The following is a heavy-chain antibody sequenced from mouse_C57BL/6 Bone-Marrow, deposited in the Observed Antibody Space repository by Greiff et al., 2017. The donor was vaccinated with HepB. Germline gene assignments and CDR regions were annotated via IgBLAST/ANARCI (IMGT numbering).Heavy chain of an antibody. J-gene: IGHJ4*01. CDR1: GFNIKDDY. Sequence: VQLKQSGAELVRPGASVKLSCTASGFNIKDDYMHWVKQRPEQGLEWIGWIDPENGDTEYASKFQGKATITADTSSNTAYLQLSSLTSEDTAVYYCTTIDGYYAMDYWGQGTSVTVSS. CDR3: TTIDGYYAMDY. V-gene: IGHV14-4*01. CDR2: IDPENGDT. D-gene: IGHD2-3*01.